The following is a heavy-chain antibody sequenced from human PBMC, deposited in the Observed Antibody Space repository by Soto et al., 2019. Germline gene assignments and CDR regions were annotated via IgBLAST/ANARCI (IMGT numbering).Heavy chain of an antibody. V-gene: IGHV4-59*01. J-gene: IGHJ6*03. CDR3: ARGAKYYDFWSGRKGNMDV. CDR1: GGSISSYY. D-gene: IGHD3-3*01. Sequence: QVQLQESGPGLVKPSETLSLTCTVSGGSISSYYWSWIRQPPGKGLEWIGYIYYSGSTNYNPSLKSRVTISVDTSKNQFSLKLSSVTAADTAVYYCARGAKYYDFWSGRKGNMDVWGKGTTVTVSS. CDR2: IYYSGST.